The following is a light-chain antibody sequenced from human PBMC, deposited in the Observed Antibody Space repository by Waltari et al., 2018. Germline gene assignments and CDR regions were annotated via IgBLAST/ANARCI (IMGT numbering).Light chain of an antibody. Sequence: IQLTQSPSSLSASVGDRVTITCRASQVIGNFLVWYQQKPGKAPKLLLYSVSTLQSGVPSRFSGSGSGTDFTLTINGLQPEDFATYYCEQLHSPPLTFGGGTKVEIE. CDR1: QVIGNF. J-gene: IGKJ4*01. V-gene: IGKV1-9*01. CDR3: EQLHSPPLT. CDR2: SVS.